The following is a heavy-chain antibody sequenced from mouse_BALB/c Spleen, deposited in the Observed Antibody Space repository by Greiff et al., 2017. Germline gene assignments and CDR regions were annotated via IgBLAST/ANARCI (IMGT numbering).Heavy chain of an antibody. Sequence: EVHLVESGGGLVQPGGSRKLSCAASGFTFSSFGMHWVRQAPEKGLEWVAYISSGSSTIYYADTVKGRFTISRDNPKNTLFLQMTSLRSEDTAMYYCARGGPCPFAYWGQGTLVTVSA. CDR3: ARGGPCPFAY. J-gene: IGHJ3*01. V-gene: IGHV5-17*02. CDR1: GFTFSSFG. CDR2: ISSGSSTI. D-gene: IGHD3-3*01.